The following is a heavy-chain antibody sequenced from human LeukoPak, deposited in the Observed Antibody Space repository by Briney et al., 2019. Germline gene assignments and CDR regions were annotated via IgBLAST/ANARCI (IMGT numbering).Heavy chain of an antibody. V-gene: IGHV3-74*01. Sequence: GGSLRLSCAASGFIFSDYEMYWVRQAPGKGLVWVSRIISDGSTTHYADSVKDRFTISRDNAKNTVYLQMNSLRAEDTAVYYCARGNYGFDYWGQGTLVTVSS. CDR3: ARGNYGFDY. CDR1: GFIFSDYE. D-gene: IGHD3-10*01. CDR2: IISDGSTT. J-gene: IGHJ4*02.